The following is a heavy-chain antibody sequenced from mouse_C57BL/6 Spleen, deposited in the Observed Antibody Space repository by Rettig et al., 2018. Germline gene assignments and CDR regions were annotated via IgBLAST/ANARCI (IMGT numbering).Heavy chain of an antibody. Sequence: QVQLQQSGPELVKPGASVKISCKASGYSFTSYYIHWVKQRPGQGLEWIGWIYPGSGNTKYNEKFKGKATLTADTSSSTAYMQLSSLTSEDSAVYYCARTSFYGSSYGYFDVWGTGTTVTVS. J-gene: IGHJ1*03. CDR3: ARTSFYGSSYGYFDV. CDR1: GYSFTSYY. D-gene: IGHD1-1*01. CDR2: IYPGSGNT. V-gene: IGHV1-66*01.